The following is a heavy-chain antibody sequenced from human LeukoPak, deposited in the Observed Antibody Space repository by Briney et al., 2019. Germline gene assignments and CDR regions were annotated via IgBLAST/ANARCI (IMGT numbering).Heavy chain of an antibody. J-gene: IGHJ4*02. CDR3: ARRGVVGAYLFDY. D-gene: IGHD1-26*01. Sequence: PSETLSLTCTVSGGSISSSNWWSWVRQPPGKGLEWIGEIYHSGSTNYNPSLKSRVTISVDKSKNQFSLKLSSVTAADTAVYYCARRGVVGAYLFDYWGQGTLVTVSS. CDR1: GGSISSSNW. V-gene: IGHV4-4*02. CDR2: IYHSGST.